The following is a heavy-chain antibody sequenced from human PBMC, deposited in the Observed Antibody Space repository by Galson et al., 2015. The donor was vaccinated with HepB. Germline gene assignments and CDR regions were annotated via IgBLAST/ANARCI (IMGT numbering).Heavy chain of an antibody. D-gene: IGHD3-3*01. J-gene: IGHJ6*03. CDR2: MNPNSGNT. CDR3: AKGAVIGVVIFYYYYMDV. V-gene: IGHV1-8*01. CDR1: GYTFTSYD. Sequence: SVKVSCKASGYTFTSYDINWVRQATGQGLEWMGWMNPNSGNTGYAQKFQGRVTMTRNTSISTAYMELSSLRSEDTAVYYCAKGAVIGVVIFYYYYMDVWGKGTTVTVSS.